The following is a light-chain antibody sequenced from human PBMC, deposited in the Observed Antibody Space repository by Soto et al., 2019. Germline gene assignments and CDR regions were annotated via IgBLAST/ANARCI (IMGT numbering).Light chain of an antibody. V-gene: IGLV1-40*01. CDR2: GNN. J-gene: IGLJ3*02. CDR3: QSYDSSLTTAM. CDR1: SSNIGADYD. Sequence: QSVLTQPPSVSGTPGQSISISCTGTSSNIGADYDVHWYQQLPGTAPRLLIFGNNVRPSGVPDRLSGSKSGTSASLAITGLQAEDEAVYYCQSYDSSLTTAMFGAGTKLTVL.